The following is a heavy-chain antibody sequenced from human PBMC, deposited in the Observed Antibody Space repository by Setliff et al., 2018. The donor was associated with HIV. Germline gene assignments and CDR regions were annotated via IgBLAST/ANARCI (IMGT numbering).Heavy chain of an antibody. Sequence: KPSETLSLTCTVSGGSISDYYWSWIRQPAGKGLEWIGRVYASGGTNYNPSLKSRVTMSVDTSNNQFSLKLSSVTAADTAVYYCAASSGWQRGDYWGQGILVTVSS. J-gene: IGHJ4*02. CDR2: VYASGGT. D-gene: IGHD6-25*01. CDR1: GGSISDYY. CDR3: AASSGWQRGDY. V-gene: IGHV4-4*07.